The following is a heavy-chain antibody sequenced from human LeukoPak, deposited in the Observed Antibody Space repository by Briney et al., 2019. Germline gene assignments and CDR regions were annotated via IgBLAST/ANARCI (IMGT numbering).Heavy chain of an antibody. J-gene: IGHJ3*02. CDR2: ISSGTSYI. D-gene: IGHD6-19*01. CDR3: ARSSGWYTDAFDI. Sequence: GGSLRLSCAASGFTFNTYTMNWVRQAPGKGLEWVSSISSGTSYIYYADSVKGRFTISRDNAKNSLYLQMNSLRAEDTAVYYCARSSGWYTDAFDIWGQGTMVTVSS. V-gene: IGHV3-21*01. CDR1: GFTFNTYT.